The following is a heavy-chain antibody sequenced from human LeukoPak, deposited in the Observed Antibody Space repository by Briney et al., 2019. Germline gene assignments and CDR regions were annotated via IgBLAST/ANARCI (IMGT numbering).Heavy chain of an antibody. J-gene: IGHJ4*02. CDR2: ISGSGGST. Sequence: GGSLRLSCAAFGFTFSSYGMSWVRQAPGKGLEWVSAISGSGGSTYYADSVKGRFTISRDNSKNTLYLQMNSLRAEDTAVYYCAKSTYWTNPYYFDSWGQGTLVTVSS. CDR3: AKSTYWTNPYYFDS. CDR1: GFTFSSYG. D-gene: IGHD2-8*01. V-gene: IGHV3-23*01.